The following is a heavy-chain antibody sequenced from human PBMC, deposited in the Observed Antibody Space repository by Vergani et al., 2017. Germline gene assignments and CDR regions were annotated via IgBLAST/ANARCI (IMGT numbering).Heavy chain of an antibody. D-gene: IGHD3-9*01. V-gene: IGHV3-7*01. Sequence: VHLVESGGGVVQPGRSLRLSCVVSGFTSSYYGMHWVRQAPGKGLEWVANIKQDGSEKYYVDSVKGRFTISRDNAKNSLYLQMNSLRAEDTAVYYCARVDWYSGDYWGQGTLVTVSS. CDR1: GFTSSYYG. J-gene: IGHJ4*02. CDR3: ARVDWYSGDY. CDR2: IKQDGSEK.